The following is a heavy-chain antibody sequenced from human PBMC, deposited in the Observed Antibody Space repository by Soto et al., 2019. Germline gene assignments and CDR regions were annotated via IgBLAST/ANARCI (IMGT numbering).Heavy chain of an antibody. Sequence: GGSLRLSCAASGFTVSSNYMSWVRQAPGKGLEWVSVIYSGGSTYYADSVKGRFTISRDNSKNTLYLQMNSLRAEDTAVYYCARVNYTAAAGTHWFDPWGQGTLVTVSS. D-gene: IGHD6-13*01. J-gene: IGHJ5*02. CDR2: IYSGGST. CDR3: ARVNYTAAAGTHWFDP. V-gene: IGHV3-53*01. CDR1: GFTVSSNY.